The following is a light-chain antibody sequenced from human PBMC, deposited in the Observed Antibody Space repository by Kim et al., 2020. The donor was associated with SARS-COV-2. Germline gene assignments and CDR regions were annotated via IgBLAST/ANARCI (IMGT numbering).Light chain of an antibody. V-gene: IGKV1-5*01. CDR1: QSISDW. CDR2: DAS. CDR3: QQYNSYSPS. J-gene: IGKJ2*03. Sequence: GDRVTITCRASQSISDWLAWYQQKPGKAPKFLIYDASSFESGVPSRFSGSGSGTELTLTISSLQPDDFATYYCQQYNSYSPSFGQGTKL.